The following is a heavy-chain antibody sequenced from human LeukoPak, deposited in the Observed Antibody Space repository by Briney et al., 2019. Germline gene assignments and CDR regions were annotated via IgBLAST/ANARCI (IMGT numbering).Heavy chain of an antibody. CDR3: ARDLERHNWFDP. Sequence: SETLSLTCTVSGGSISSGGYHWSWIRQHPGKGLEWIGDIFYSGSTYYNPSLKSRVTISVDTSKNQFSLKLSSVTAADTAVYYCARDLERHNWFDPWGQGTLVTVSS. V-gene: IGHV4-31*03. CDR1: GGSISSGGYH. CDR2: IFYSGST. J-gene: IGHJ5*02. D-gene: IGHD1-1*01.